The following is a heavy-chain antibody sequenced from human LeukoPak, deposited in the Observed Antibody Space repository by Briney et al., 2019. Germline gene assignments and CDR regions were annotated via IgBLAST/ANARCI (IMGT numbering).Heavy chain of an antibody. J-gene: IGHJ6*02. CDR1: GYTFTSYG. D-gene: IGHD4-17*01. V-gene: IGHV1-18*01. CDR2: ISAYNGNT. Sequence: ASVKFSCKASGYTFTSYGISWVRQAPGQGLEWMGWISAYNGNTNYAQRLQGRVTMTTDTSPSTAYVELRSLRSEDTAEYYCASYLSPNGDYVYYYGMDVWGQGTTVTVSS. CDR3: ASYLSPNGDYVYYYGMDV.